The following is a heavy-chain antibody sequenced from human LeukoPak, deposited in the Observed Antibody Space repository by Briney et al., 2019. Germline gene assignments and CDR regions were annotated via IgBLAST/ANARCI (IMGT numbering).Heavy chain of an antibody. Sequence: GGSLRLSCAASGFTFSSYEMNWVRQAPGKALDRVSYISSSGSTIYYADSVKGRFTISRDNAKNSLYLQMNSLRAEDTAVYYCARGLLWFGELSFDPWGQGTLVTVSS. CDR3: ARGLLWFGELSFDP. D-gene: IGHD3-10*01. CDR1: GFTFSSYE. V-gene: IGHV3-48*03. CDR2: ISSSGSTI. J-gene: IGHJ5*02.